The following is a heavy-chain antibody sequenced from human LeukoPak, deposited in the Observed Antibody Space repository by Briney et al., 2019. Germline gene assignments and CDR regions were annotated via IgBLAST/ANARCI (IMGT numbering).Heavy chain of an antibody. J-gene: IGHJ4*02. Sequence: GGSLRLSCAASGFTFDDYGMSWVRQAPGKGLEWVSYISTSSSYTNYADSVKGRFTISRDNAKNSLYLQMNSLRVEDTAVYYCASRGVYGISDYWGQGTLVTVSS. CDR2: ISTSSSYT. CDR1: GFTFDDYG. V-gene: IGHV3-11*06. D-gene: IGHD2-8*01. CDR3: ASRGVYGISDY.